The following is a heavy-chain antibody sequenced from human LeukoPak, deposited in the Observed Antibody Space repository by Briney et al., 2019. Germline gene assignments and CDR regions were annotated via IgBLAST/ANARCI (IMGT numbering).Heavy chain of an antibody. D-gene: IGHD2-15*01. Sequence: GESLKISCKGSGYRFTSYWIGWVRQMPGKGLEWMGIIYPGDSDTRYSQSFQGQVTISAEKSISTAYLQWISLKASDTAMYYCARLDDIVVDYWGQGTLVTVSS. J-gene: IGHJ4*02. CDR2: IYPGDSDT. CDR1: GYRFTSYW. V-gene: IGHV5-51*01. CDR3: ARLDDIVVDY.